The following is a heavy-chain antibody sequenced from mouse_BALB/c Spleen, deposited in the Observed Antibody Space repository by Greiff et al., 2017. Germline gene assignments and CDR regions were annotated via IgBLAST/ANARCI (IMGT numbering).Heavy chain of an antibody. CDR2: IYPGGGYT. D-gene: IGHD3-1*01. J-gene: IGHJ2*01. V-gene: IGHV1-63*02. CDR1: GYTFTNYW. CDR3: ARGLPFDY. Sequence: VQRVESGAELVRPGTSVKISCKASGYTFTNYWLGWVKQRPGHGLEWIGDIYPGGGYTNYNEKFKGKATLTADTSSSTAYMQLSSLTSEDSAVYFCARGLPFDYWGQGTTLTVSS.